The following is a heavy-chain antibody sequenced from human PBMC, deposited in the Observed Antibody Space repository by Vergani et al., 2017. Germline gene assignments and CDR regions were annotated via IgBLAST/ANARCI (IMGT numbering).Heavy chain of an antibody. CDR3: VTYGTDAFDI. D-gene: IGHD1-14*01. J-gene: IGHJ3*02. CDR2: IDPSDSYT. V-gene: IGHV5-10-1*03. CDR1: GYSFTSYW. Sequence: EVQLVQSGAEVKKPGASLRISCKGSGYSFTSYWISWVSQMPGEGLEWMGRIDPSDSYTNYSPSFQGHVTIAADKSISTAYLQWSSLKASDTAMYYCVTYGTDAFDIWGQGTMVTVSS.